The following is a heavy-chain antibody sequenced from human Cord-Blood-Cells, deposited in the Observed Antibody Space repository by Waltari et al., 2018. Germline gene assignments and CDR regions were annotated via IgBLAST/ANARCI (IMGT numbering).Heavy chain of an antibody. CDR3: AKDIGGDIVLMVYAY. CDR1: GFTLDDYA. J-gene: IGHJ4*02. CDR2: ISWNSGSI. Sequence: EVQLVESGGGLVQPGRSLRLSCAASGFTLDDYAMHWVRQAPGKGLEWVSGISWNSGSIGYADSVKGRFTISRDNAKNSLYLQMNSLRAEDTALYYCAKDIGGDIVLMVYAYWGQGTLVTVSS. D-gene: IGHD2-8*01. V-gene: IGHV3-9*01.